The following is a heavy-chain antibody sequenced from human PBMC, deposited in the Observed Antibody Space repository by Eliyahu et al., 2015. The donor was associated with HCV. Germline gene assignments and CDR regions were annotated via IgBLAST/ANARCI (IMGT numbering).Heavy chain of an antibody. CDR3: ARVLYSSGWYVDYFDY. CDR2: IYSGGST. D-gene: IGHD6-19*01. V-gene: IGHV3-53*01. J-gene: IGHJ4*02. CDR1: GFTVSSNY. Sequence: EVQLVESGRGLIQPGGSLRLSCAASGFTVSSNYMSWVRQAPGKGLEWVSVIYSGGSTYYADSVKGRFTISRDNSKNTLYLQMNSLRAEDTAVYYCARVLYSSGWYVDYFDYWGQGTLVTVSS.